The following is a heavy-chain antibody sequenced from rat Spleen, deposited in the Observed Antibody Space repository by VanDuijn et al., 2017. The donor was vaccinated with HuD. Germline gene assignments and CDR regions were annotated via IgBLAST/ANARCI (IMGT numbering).Heavy chain of an antibody. J-gene: IGHJ2*01. CDR3: TTRWLDY. CDR1: GFTFSNYG. V-gene: IGHV5-20*01. Sequence: EVQLVESGGGLVQPGRSMKLSCAASGFTFSNYGMAWVRQAPKKGLEWVAYISYDGGSTYYRDSVKGRFTISRDNAKSTLYLQMDSLRSEDTATYYCTTRWLDYWGQGVMVTVSS. CDR2: ISYDGGST.